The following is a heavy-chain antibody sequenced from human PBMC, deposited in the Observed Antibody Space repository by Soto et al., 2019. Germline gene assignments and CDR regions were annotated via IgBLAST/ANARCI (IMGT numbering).Heavy chain of an antibody. CDR1: GFPFSDHY. J-gene: IGHJ3*02. V-gene: IGHV3-11*01. D-gene: IGHD2-2*01. CDR3: VRDPSPRPGFDI. Sequence: VQLVESGGGLVEPGGSLRLSCEASGFPFSDHYMNWIRQAPGKGLEWISYINFSGVTVYYAASVKGRFTISRDNAKNSLYLQMIRLTAEDTAVYYCVRDPSPRPGFDIWGQGIMVIVSS. CDR2: INFSGVTV.